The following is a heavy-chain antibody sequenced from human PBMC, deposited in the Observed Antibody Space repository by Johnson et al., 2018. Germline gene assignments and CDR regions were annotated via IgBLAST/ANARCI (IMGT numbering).Heavy chain of an antibody. D-gene: IGHD2-2*01. CDR2: IKSKTDGGTT. Sequence: VQLVQSGGGLVKPGGSLRLSCAASGFTFSNAWMSWVRQAPGKGLEWVGRIKSKTDGGTTDYAAPVKGRFTISRDDSKTTLYLQMNSLNTEDTSVYYCTYLGFCSSTSCYDGYYYYYGMDVWGQGTTVTVSS. J-gene: IGHJ6*02. V-gene: IGHV3-15*01. CDR3: TYLGFCSSTSCYDGYYYYYGMDV. CDR1: GFTFSNAW.